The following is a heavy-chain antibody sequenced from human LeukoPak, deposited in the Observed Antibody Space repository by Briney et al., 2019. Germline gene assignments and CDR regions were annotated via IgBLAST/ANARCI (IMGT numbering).Heavy chain of an antibody. CDR3: AREGVRTGAVTFDN. V-gene: IGHV3-30*03. D-gene: IGHD6-19*01. Sequence: GGSLRLSCAASGFTFRTSGMHWVRQAPGKGLEWVAYIQYHGRDKYYADSVKGRFTISRDNAKNTLYMEVNSLRAEDTAVYYFAREGVRTGAVTFDNWGQGTLVTASS. CDR1: GFTFRTSG. CDR2: IQYHGRDK. J-gene: IGHJ4*02.